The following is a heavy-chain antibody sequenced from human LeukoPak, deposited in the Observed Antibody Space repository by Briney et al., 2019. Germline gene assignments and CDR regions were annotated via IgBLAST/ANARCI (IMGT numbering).Heavy chain of an antibody. Sequence: RASVKVSCKASGYTFTNYYMHWVRQAPGQGLEWMGWINPNSGDTNYAQKFQGRVTMTRDTSISTAYMELSRLRSDDTAVYYCARALMTTVVTTSGGDIWGQGTMVTVSS. CDR3: ARALMTTVVTTSGGDI. J-gene: IGHJ3*02. CDR2: INPNSGDT. D-gene: IGHD4-23*01. V-gene: IGHV1-2*02. CDR1: GYTFTNYY.